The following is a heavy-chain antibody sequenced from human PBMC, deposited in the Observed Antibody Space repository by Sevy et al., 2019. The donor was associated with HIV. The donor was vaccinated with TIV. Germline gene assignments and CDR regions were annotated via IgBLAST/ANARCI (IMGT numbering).Heavy chain of an antibody. CDR3: ARGVGPDC. Sequence: GGSLRLSCAASGFTFGPYWMTWVRQAPGKGLEWVANIRPAGSDKYYVDSVKGRFTISRDNAKNSLYLQMNSLRADDTAMYYCARGVGPDCWGQGALVTVSS. CDR2: IRPAGSDK. D-gene: IGHD1-26*01. V-gene: IGHV3-7*01. J-gene: IGHJ4*02. CDR1: GFTFGPYW.